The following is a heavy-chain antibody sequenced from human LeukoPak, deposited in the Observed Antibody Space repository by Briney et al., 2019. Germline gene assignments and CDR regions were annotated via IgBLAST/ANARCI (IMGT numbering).Heavy chain of an antibody. D-gene: IGHD3-22*01. V-gene: IGHV3-9*01. CDR1: GFTFDDYA. CDR3: AKDIKGYYYDSSGKGYFDY. J-gene: IGHJ4*02. CDR2: ISWNSGSI. Sequence: GGSLRLSCAASGFTFDDYAMHWVRQAPGKGLEWVSGISWNSGSIGYADSVKGRFTISRDNAKNSLYLQMNSLRAEDTALYYCAKDIKGYYYDSSGKGYFDYWGQGTLVTVSS.